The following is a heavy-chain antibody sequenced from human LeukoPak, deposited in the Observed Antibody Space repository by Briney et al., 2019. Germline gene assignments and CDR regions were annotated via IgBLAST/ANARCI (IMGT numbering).Heavy chain of an antibody. D-gene: IGHD3-9*01. CDR1: DYSISSGYY. J-gene: IGHJ5*02. Sequence: PSETLSLTCTVSDYSISSGYYWGWIRQPAGKGLEWIGRIYTSGSTNYNPSLKSRVTISVDTSKNQFSLRLSSVTAADTAVYFCARDLEGLTDRFDPWGQGTLVTVSS. CDR3: ARDLEGLTDRFDP. V-gene: IGHV4-38-2*02. CDR2: IYTSGST.